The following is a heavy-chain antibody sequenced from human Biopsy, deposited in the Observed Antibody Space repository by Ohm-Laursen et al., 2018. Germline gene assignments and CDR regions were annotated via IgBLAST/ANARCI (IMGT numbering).Heavy chain of an antibody. Sequence: SVKVSCKASGYTFYSYGITWVRQAPGQGLQWMGGIMSLYNTTNYAQKFWDKITVTADKSTNTVYMTLSSLTSEDTAVYFCARGLGGYDYWYFDLWGRGTLVIVSS. CDR1: GYTFYSYG. CDR3: ARGLGGYDYWYFDL. D-gene: IGHD5-12*01. J-gene: IGHJ2*01. CDR2: IMSLYNTT. V-gene: IGHV1-69*06.